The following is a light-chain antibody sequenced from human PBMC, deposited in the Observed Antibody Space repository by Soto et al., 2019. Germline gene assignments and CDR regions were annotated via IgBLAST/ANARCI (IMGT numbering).Light chain of an antibody. CDR2: EVS. Sequence: QSALTQPASVSWSPGQSITISSTGTSSNVGSYNLVSWYQQHPGKAPKLMIYEVSKRPSGVSNRFSGSKSGNTASLTISGLQAEDEADYHCCSYAGSYTYVFGPGTKVTVL. J-gene: IGLJ1*01. CDR1: SSNVGSYNL. V-gene: IGLV2-23*02. CDR3: CSYAGSYTYV.